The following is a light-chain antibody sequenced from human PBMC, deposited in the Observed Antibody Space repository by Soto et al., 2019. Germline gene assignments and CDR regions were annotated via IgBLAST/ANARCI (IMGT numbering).Light chain of an antibody. CDR2: RAS. V-gene: IGKV1-5*03. Sequence: DIQMTQSPSTLSASVGDRVSIPCRASQSISSWLAWYQQKPGKAPKVLIYRASALESGVPSRFSGSGSGTEFTLTISSLQPDDFATYYCQQYSSYVYTFGQGTKLEIK. CDR3: QQYSSYVYT. CDR1: QSISSW. J-gene: IGKJ2*01.